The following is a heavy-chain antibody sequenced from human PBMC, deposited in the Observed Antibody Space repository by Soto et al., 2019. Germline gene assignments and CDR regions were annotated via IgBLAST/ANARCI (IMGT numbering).Heavy chain of an antibody. CDR2: IYRTGST. CDR3: ASRDPGTSVDY. D-gene: IGHD1-1*01. V-gene: IGHV4-4*02. J-gene: IGHJ4*02. CDR1: GGSFTSNNC. Sequence: SETLSLTGAVSGGSFTSNNCWTWVRQPPGQGLEWIGEIYRTGSTNYNPSLKSRVSISLGKSENQFSLKVTSLTAAGTAVYYCASRDPGTSVDYWGQRTLVAVSS.